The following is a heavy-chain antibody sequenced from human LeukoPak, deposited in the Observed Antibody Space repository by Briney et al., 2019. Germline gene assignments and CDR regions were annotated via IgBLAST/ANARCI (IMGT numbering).Heavy chain of an antibody. CDR2: IYYSGST. J-gene: IGHJ4*02. Sequence: SETLSLTCTVSGGSISSGDYYWSWIRQPPGKDLEWIGNIYYSGSTYYNPSLKSRVTKSVDASKNKFSLNLSSLTAADTAVYYCARVPLERGLDYLGQGTLVTVSS. D-gene: IGHD1-1*01. CDR1: GGSISSGDYY. V-gene: IGHV4-30-4*01. CDR3: ARVPLERGLDY.